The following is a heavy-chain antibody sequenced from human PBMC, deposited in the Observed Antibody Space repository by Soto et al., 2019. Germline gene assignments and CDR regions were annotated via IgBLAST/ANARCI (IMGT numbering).Heavy chain of an antibody. D-gene: IGHD5-12*01. J-gene: IGHJ6*02. CDR3: ARDYLRRNGMDV. V-gene: IGHV4-31*03. Sequence: QVQLQESGPGLVKPSQTLSLTCTVSGGSISSGGYYWSWLRQHPGKGLEWIGYIYYSGSTYYNPSLKSRVTISVDTSKNQFSLKLSSVTAADTAVYYCARDYLRRNGMDVWGQGTTVTVSS. CDR1: GGSISSGGYY. CDR2: IYYSGST.